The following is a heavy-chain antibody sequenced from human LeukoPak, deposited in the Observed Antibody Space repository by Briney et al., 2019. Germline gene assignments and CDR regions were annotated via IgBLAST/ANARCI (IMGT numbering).Heavy chain of an antibody. CDR3: ASASPREYERDY. J-gene: IGHJ4*02. Sequence: QSGGSLRLSCAASGFTVSSNAMSWVRQAPGKGLEWVAVIYSGGDTYYPDSVKGRFTISRDNSKNTLYLQMSSLRAEDTAVYYCASASPREYERDYWGQGTLVTVSS. V-gene: IGHV3-53*01. CDR2: IYSGGDT. CDR1: GFTVSSNA. D-gene: IGHD3-10*01.